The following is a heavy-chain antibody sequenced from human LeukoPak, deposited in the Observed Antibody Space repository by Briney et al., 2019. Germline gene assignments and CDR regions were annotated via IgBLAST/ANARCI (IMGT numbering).Heavy chain of an antibody. Sequence: GGSLRLSCAASVFTFSSYSMSWVRQAPGKGLEWVANIKQDGSEKYYVDSVKGRFTISRDNAKNSLYLQMNSLRAEDTAVYYCARVRLLLWSGELYYFDYWGQGTLVTVSS. D-gene: IGHD3-10*01. CDR3: ARVRLLLWSGELYYFDY. CDR2: IKQDGSEK. V-gene: IGHV3-7*01. J-gene: IGHJ4*02. CDR1: VFTFSSYS.